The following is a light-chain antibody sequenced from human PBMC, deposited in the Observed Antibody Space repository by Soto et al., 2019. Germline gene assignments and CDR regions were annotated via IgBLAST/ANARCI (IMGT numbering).Light chain of an antibody. CDR2: GAS. J-gene: IGKJ4*01. Sequence: EIVMTQSPATLSVSPGARATLSCRASQSVSSNLAWYQQKPGQAPRLLIYGASTRATGIPARFSGSGSGTEFTLTISSLQSEDFAIFYCQQYHNWPPVTFGGGTKVDIK. CDR1: QSVSSN. V-gene: IGKV3-15*01. CDR3: QQYHNWPPVT.